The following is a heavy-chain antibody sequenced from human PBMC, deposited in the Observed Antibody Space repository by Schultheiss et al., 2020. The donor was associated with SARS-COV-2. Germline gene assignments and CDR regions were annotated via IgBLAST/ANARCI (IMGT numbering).Heavy chain of an antibody. CDR3: ARGLRPPYSPDFDP. V-gene: IGHV1-8*02. J-gene: IGHJ5*02. CDR1: GGTFSSYA. CDR2: MNPNSGNT. D-gene: IGHD5-18*01. Sequence: ASVKVSCKASGGTFSSYAISWVRQAPGQGLEWMGWMNPNSGNTGYAQKFQGWVTMTRDTSISTAYMELSRLRSDDTAVYYCARGLRPPYSPDFDPWGQGTLVTVSS.